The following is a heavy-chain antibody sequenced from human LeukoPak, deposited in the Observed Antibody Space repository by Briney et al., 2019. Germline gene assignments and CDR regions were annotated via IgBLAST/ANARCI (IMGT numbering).Heavy chain of an antibody. CDR1: GYTFTGYY. CDR2: INPNSGGT. Sequence: EASVKVSCKASGYTFTGYYMHWVRQAPGQGLEWMGWINPNSGGTNYAQKSQGRVTMTRDTSISTAYMELSRLRSDDTAVYYCARARYSSSWYGGDWFDPWGQGTLVTVSS. J-gene: IGHJ5*02. D-gene: IGHD6-13*01. CDR3: ARARYSSSWYGGDWFDP. V-gene: IGHV1-2*02.